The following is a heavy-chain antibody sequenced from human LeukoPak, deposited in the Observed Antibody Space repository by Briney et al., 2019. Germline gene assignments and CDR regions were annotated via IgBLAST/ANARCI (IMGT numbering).Heavy chain of an antibody. CDR3: AKGRQQRWIFDALDI. Sequence: GGSLRLSCAASGFTFSSYGMHWVRQAPGKGLEWVAVISYDGSNKYYADSVKGRFTISRDNSKNTLYLQMNSLTPDDTAVYYCAKGRQQRWIFDALDIWGQGTMVTVSS. CDR1: GFTFSSYG. CDR2: ISYDGSNK. V-gene: IGHV3-30*18. D-gene: IGHD4-23*01. J-gene: IGHJ3*02.